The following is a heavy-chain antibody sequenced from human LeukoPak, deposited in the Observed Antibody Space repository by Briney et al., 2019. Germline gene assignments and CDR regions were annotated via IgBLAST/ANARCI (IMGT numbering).Heavy chain of an antibody. CDR2: ISGSCGST. CDR1: AFTFRSYA. CDR3: AKGAASRGYTYVAN. Sequence: GGSLRLSCAASAFTFRSYAMIWVRQAPGKGLEWVSGISGSCGSTYYSDSAKGRFTISRDNSNNTLCLQMNSLRAEDTAVYYCAKGAASRGYTYVANWGQGTLVTVSS. V-gene: IGHV3-23*01. J-gene: IGHJ4*02. D-gene: IGHD5-18*01.